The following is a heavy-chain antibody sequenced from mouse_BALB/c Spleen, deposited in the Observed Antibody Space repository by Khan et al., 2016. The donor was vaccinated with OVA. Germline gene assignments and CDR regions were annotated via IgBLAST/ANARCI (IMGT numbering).Heavy chain of an antibody. V-gene: IGHV1-80*01. D-gene: IGHD2-14*01. J-gene: IGHJ3*01. CDR2: IYPGDGNT. CDR1: GYAFSNYL. CDR3: ARSRYDYIAY. Sequence: QVQLKESGAELVRPGYSVKISCKASGYAFSNYLMNWVKQGPGQGLEWIGQIYPGDGNTNYNGKFKDKATLTADKSSSPAYIQLSSLTSEDSAVYFCARSRYDYIAYWGQGTLVTVSA.